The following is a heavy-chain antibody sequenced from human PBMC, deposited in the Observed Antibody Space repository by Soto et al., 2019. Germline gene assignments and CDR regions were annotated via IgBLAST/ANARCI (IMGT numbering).Heavy chain of an antibody. D-gene: IGHD6-13*01. J-gene: IGHJ5*02. CDR3: ARVPIAANWFDP. CDR2: IYYSGST. CDR1: GGSISSGDYY. Sequence: SETLSLTCTVSGGSISSGDYYWSWIRQPPGKGLEWIGYIYYSGSTYYNPSLKSRVTISVDTSKNQFSLKLSSVTAADTAVYYCARVPIAANWFDPWGQGTLVTVSS. V-gene: IGHV4-30-4*01.